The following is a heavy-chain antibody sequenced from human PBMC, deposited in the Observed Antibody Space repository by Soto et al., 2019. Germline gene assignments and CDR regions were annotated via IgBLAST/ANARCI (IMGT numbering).Heavy chain of an antibody. CDR2: INPSGGST. D-gene: IGHD6-13*01. CDR1: GYTFTSYY. V-gene: IGHV1-46*01. J-gene: IGHJ4*02. CDR3: ARDEEQQLLGLDY. Sequence: EASAKVSCKSSGYTFTSYYMHWARQAPGQELEWMGIINPSGGSTSYAQKFQGRVTMTRDTSTSTVYMELSSLRSEDTAVYYCARDEEQQLLGLDYWGQGTRVTVSS.